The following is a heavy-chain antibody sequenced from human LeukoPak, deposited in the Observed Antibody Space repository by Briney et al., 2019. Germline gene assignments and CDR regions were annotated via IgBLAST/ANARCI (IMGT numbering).Heavy chain of an antibody. D-gene: IGHD3-22*01. Sequence: ASVKVSCKASGYIFTSFYIHWVRQAPGQGLEWMGLINPSGGSTRYAQKFQGRVTMTRDTSTSTVYMKLRSLRSEDTAVYHCARGPPGDSSGYYSHPFENWGQGTLVIVSS. V-gene: IGHV1-46*01. CDR1: GYIFTSFY. CDR2: INPSGGST. CDR3: ARGPPGDSSGYYSHPFEN. J-gene: IGHJ4*02.